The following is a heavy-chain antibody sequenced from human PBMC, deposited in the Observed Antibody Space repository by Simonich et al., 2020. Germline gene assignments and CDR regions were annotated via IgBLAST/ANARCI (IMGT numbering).Heavy chain of an antibody. CDR3: ARDPVVPAAIRNAFDI. Sequence: QVQLVQSGAEVKKPGASVKVSCKASGYTFTGYSMHWVRQAPGQGREWMGRINPNSGRTNYAQKFQGRVTRTRDTSISTAYMELSRLRSDDTAVYYCARDPVVPAAIRNAFDIWGQGTMVTVSS. CDR1: GYTFTGYS. D-gene: IGHD2-2*01. CDR2: INPNSGRT. V-gene: IGHV1-2*02. J-gene: IGHJ3*02.